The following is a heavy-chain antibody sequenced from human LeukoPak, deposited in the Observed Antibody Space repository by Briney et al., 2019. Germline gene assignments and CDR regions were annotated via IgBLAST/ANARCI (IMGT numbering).Heavy chain of an antibody. V-gene: IGHV4-38-2*01. CDR1: GFTFDDYG. CDR3: ARPMLTGDRSAFDI. J-gene: IGHJ3*02. Sequence: GSLRLSCAAAGFTFDDYGMSWVRQAPGKGLGWIGSIYHSGSTYYNPSLKSRVTISVDTSKNPFSLKLSSVTAADTAVYYCARPMLTGDRSAFDIWGQGKMVTVSS. CDR2: IYHSGST. D-gene: IGHD7-27*01.